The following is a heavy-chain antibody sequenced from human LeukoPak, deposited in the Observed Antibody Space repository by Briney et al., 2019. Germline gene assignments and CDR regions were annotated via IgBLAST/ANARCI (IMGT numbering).Heavy chain of an antibody. CDR3: ARPMVRGVILSYIDY. J-gene: IGHJ4*02. Sequence: GGSLRLSCEASGFTFSSYAMTWVRQAPGKGLEWVSGIYASGSATHYADTVKGRFTISRDNSKNTLYLQMNSLRAEDTAVYYCARPMVRGVILSYIDYWGQGTLVTVSS. D-gene: IGHD3-10*01. CDR1: GFTFSSYA. CDR2: IYASGSAT. V-gene: IGHV3-23*01.